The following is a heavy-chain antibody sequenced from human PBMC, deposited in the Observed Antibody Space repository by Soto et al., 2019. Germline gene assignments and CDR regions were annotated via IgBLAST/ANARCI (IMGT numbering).Heavy chain of an antibody. J-gene: IGHJ6*02. V-gene: IGHV1-69*06. Sequence: GASVKVSCKASGGTFSSYAISWVRQAPGQGLEWMGGIIPIFGTANYAQKFQGRVTITADKSTSTAYMELSSLRSEDTAVYYCARMEENWSFYYYYGMDVWGQGTTVTVSS. D-gene: IGHD1-1*01. CDR1: GGTFSSYA. CDR2: IIPIFGTA. CDR3: ARMEENWSFYYYYGMDV.